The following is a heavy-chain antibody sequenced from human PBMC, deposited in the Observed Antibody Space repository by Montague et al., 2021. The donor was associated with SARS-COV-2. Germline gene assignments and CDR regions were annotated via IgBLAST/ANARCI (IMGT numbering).Heavy chain of an antibody. V-gene: IGHV4-61*01. CDR3: AGIDGYKQTMDY. CDR2: MYDSGITHFAXXIT. Sequence: SETLSLTCTVSGGSVSSGSYYWSWIRQPPGKGLEWIGYMYDSGITHFAXXITHYNPSLRTRVSISVDRSVNQFSLSLSSVTAADTAVYYCAGIDGYKQTMDYWGQGTLVTVSS. J-gene: IGHJ4*02. D-gene: IGHD5-24*01. CDR1: GGSVSSGSYY.